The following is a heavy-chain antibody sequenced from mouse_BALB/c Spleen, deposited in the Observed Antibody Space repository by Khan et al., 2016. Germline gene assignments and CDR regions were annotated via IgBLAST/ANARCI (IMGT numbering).Heavy chain of an antibody. Sequence: QIQLVQSGPELKKPGKTVKISCKASGYTFTNYGMNWVKQAPGKGLQWMGWINTYSGESTYADDFKGRFAFSLETSANTAYLQINNPKNEDTATYFCARYRYYYGSSRYFDVWGAGTTVTVSS. CDR2: INTYSGES. V-gene: IGHV9-3-1*01. CDR3: ARYRYYYGSSRYFDV. CDR1: GYTFTNYG. J-gene: IGHJ1*01. D-gene: IGHD1-1*01.